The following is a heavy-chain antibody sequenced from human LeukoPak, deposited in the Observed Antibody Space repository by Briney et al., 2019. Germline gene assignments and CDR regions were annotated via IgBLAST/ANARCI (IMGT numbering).Heavy chain of an antibody. J-gene: IGHJ4*02. D-gene: IGHD5-12*01. V-gene: IGHV4-39*01. CDR2: IHYSGTT. Sequence: PSETLSLTCGFTGGSIRGSRYSWGWIRQPPGQGLEWIGNIHYSGTTYYNPSLKGRVTISVDTLNNRFSLHLTSMTAADTAFYHCARLHLSGPDDYWGQRALVTVSS. CDR1: GGSIRGSRYS. CDR3: ARLHLSGPDDY.